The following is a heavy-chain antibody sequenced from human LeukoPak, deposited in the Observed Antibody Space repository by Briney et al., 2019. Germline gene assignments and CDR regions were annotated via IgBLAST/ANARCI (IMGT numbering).Heavy chain of an antibody. V-gene: IGHV3-23*01. CDR2: ISGSGGST. CDR1: GFTFSSYA. Sequence: GGSLRLSCAASGFTFSSYAMNWVRQAPGKGLEWVSAISGSGGSTYYADSVKGRFTISRDNSKNTLYLQMNSLRAEDTAVYYCAKEGKTRNWNYYQARPVYWGQGTLVTVSS. D-gene: IGHD1-7*01. CDR3: AKEGKTRNWNYYQARPVY. J-gene: IGHJ4*02.